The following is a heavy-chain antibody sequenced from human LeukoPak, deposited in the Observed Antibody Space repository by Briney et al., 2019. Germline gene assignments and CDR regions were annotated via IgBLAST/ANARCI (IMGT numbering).Heavy chain of an antibody. CDR1: GFTFSSYG. CDR2: ISYDGSNK. V-gene: IGHV3-30*18. J-gene: IGHJ6*03. D-gene: IGHD2-2*01. CDR3: AKTCSSTSCPYYYYYYMDV. Sequence: PGGSLRLSCAASGFTFSSYGMHWVRQAPGKGLEWVAVISYDGSNKYYADSVKGRFTISRDNSKNTLYLQMNSLRAEDTAVYYCAKTCSSTSCPYYYYYYMDVWGKGTTVTVSS.